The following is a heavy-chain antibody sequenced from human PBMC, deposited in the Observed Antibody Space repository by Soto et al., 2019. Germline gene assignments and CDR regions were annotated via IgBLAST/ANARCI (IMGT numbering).Heavy chain of an antibody. CDR1: GGSVSSSSYY. J-gene: IGHJ6*02. Sequence: SETLSLTCTVSGGSVSSSSYYWGWVRQPPGKGLEWIGNVYYSGSTNYNPSLKSRVTISVDTSKNQFSLKLSSVTAADTAVYYCARVYGSGRYYYYGMDVWGQGTTVTVSS. V-gene: IGHV4-61*01. CDR2: VYYSGST. D-gene: IGHD3-10*01. CDR3: ARVYGSGRYYYYGMDV.